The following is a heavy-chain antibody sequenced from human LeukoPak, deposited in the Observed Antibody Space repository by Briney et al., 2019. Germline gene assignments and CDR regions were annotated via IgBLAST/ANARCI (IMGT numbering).Heavy chain of an antibody. CDR1: GGTFSGYY. D-gene: IGHD2-2*01. V-gene: IGHV4-34*01. Sequence: SVNLSFTCAVYGGTFSGYYWSWIRQPQGKGLEWIVDINHSGSTNYNPPLKSRVTISVDTSKNQFSLKLSSVAAADTAVYYCARGYCSSTSSSSSDYYGMDVWGQGTTVTVSS. J-gene: IGHJ6*02. CDR2: INHSGST. CDR3: ARGYCSSTSSSSSDYYGMDV.